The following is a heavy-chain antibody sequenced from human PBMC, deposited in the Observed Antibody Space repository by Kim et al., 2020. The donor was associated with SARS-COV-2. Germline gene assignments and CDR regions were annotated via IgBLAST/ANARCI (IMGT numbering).Heavy chain of an antibody. J-gene: IGHJ3*02. D-gene: IGHD5-12*01. V-gene: IGHV5-51*01. CDR3: ARQRGYDAPIGAFDI. Sequence: PSFQCQVTISADKSISSAYLQWSSLKASDTAMYYCARQRGYDAPIGAFDIWGQGTMVTVSS.